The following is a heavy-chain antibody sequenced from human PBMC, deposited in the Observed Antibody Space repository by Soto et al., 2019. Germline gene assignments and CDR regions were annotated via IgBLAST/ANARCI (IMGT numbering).Heavy chain of an antibody. V-gene: IGHV4-34*01. Sequence: PSETLSLTCAVYGGSFSGYYWSWIRQPPGKGLEWIGEINHSGSTNYNPSLKSRVTISVDTSKNQFSLKLSSVTAADTAVYYCARIALDTAMGDFDYWGQGTLVTVSS. CDR1: GGSFSGYY. CDR2: INHSGST. J-gene: IGHJ4*02. CDR3: ARIALDTAMGDFDY. D-gene: IGHD5-18*01.